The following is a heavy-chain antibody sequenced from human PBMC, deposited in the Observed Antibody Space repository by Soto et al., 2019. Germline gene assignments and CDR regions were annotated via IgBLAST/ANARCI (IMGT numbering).Heavy chain of an antibody. Sequence: EVQLLESGGGLVQPGASLRLSCAASGFTFTNYAMSWVRQAPGKGLEWVSAISASGGNAYYADSVEGRFTISRDNSRNTLYLQMNSLRAEDTAIYYCASRGRYYGVDVWGQGTTVTVSS. J-gene: IGHJ6*02. D-gene: IGHD3-10*01. CDR1: GFTFTNYA. CDR3: ASRGRYYGVDV. V-gene: IGHV3-23*01. CDR2: ISASGGNA.